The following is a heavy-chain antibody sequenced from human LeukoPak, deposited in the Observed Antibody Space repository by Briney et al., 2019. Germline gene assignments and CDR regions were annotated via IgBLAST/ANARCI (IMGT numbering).Heavy chain of an antibody. D-gene: IGHD4-17*01. J-gene: IGHJ4*02. Sequence: QSGGSLRLSCAASGFTFSSYTMNWVRQAPGKGLEWISCFGISGTTYYADSVKGRFTISRDNAENSLFLRMNTLRAEDTAVYYCARGAGPNGDYRGYWGQGTLVTVSS. CDR2: FGISGTT. CDR1: GFTFSSYT. CDR3: ARGAGPNGDYRGY. V-gene: IGHV3-48*01.